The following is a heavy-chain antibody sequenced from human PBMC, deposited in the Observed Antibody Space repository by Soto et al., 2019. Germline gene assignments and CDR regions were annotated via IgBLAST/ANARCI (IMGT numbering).Heavy chain of an antibody. CDR2: INVYNGNT. D-gene: IGHD3-10*01. CDR3: ARDTSRGEYDY. Sequence: QVQLVQSGAEVKKPGASVKVSCKASGYTFPSYGISWVRQAPGQGREWMGWINVYNGNTNYAQKLQGRVTMTTDTSTSTAYLALRSLRSDDTAVYFCARDTSRGEYDYWGQGTLVTVSS. J-gene: IGHJ4*02. V-gene: IGHV1-18*01. CDR1: GYTFPSYG.